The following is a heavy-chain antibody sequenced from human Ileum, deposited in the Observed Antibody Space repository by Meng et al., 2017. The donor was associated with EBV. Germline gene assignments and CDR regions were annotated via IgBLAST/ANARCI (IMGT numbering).Heavy chain of an antibody. Sequence: VRRHESVPVLVKHTETPSLPSKDSGRSISSRRNYRCWIRKPPGSGLEWTGCIYNSGSNNYNPSLKSRVTISVDTSKNQFSLKLSSVTAADTAVYYCARDGYSSGSDWGQGTLVTVSS. CDR1: GRSISSRRNY. CDR2: IYNSGSN. J-gene: IGHJ4*02. CDR3: ARDGYSSGSD. D-gene: IGHD6-19*01. V-gene: IGHV4-61*01.